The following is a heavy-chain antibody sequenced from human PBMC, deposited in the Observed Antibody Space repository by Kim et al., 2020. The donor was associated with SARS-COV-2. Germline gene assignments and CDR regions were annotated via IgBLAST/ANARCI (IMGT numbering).Heavy chain of an antibody. CDR2: IYSGGST. Sequence: GGSLRLSCAASGFTVSSNYMSWVRQAPGKGLEWVSVIYSGGSTYYADSVKGRFTISRDNSKNTLYLQMNSLRAEDTAVYYCARDDLNYYGSGSYVYWGQGTLVTVSS. CDR3: ARDDLNYYGSGSYVY. D-gene: IGHD3-10*01. V-gene: IGHV3-53*01. J-gene: IGHJ4*02. CDR1: GFTVSSNY.